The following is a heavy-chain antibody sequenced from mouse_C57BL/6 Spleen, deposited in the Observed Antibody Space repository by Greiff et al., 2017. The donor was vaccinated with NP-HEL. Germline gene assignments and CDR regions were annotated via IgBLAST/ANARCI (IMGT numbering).Heavy chain of an antibody. D-gene: IGHD4-1*01. Sequence: VQLKESGAELVKPGASVKLSCTASGFNITDYYMHWVKQRTEQGLEWIGRIDPEDGETKYVPKFQGKATITADTSSNTAYLQLSSLTSEDTAVYYCAREGLGLFDYWGQGTTLTVSS. CDR2: IDPEDGET. V-gene: IGHV14-2*01. CDR1: GFNITDYY. J-gene: IGHJ2*01. CDR3: AREGLGLFDY.